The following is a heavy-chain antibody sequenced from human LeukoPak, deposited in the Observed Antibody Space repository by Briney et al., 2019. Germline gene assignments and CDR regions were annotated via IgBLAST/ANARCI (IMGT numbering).Heavy chain of an antibody. V-gene: IGHV4-59*12. J-gene: IGHJ6*04. CDR2: IYYSGST. CDR1: GGSISSYY. CDR3: ASDILTGYSYYYYYGMDV. D-gene: IGHD3-9*01. Sequence: TSETLSLTCTVSGGSISSYYWSWIRQPPGKGLEWIGYIYYSGSTNYNPSLKSRVTISVDKSKYQFSLKLSSVTAADTAVYYCASDILTGYSYYYYYGMDVWGKGTTVTVSS.